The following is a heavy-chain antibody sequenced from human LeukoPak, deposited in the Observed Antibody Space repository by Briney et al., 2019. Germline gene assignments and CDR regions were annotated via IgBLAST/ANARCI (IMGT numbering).Heavy chain of an antibody. J-gene: IGHJ4*02. V-gene: IGHV3-23*01. CDR1: GFMFDDYG. CDR3: ARESGGDWGYFDD. CDR2: TTQSGESS. Sequence: GGSLRLSCAASGFMFDDYGMSWVRQAPGMGLEWVTSTTQSGESSGYADSVKGRFTISRDNSKNTLFLQMDSLRVEDTAIYYCARESGGDWGYFDDWGQGTLVTVSS. D-gene: IGHD2-21*02.